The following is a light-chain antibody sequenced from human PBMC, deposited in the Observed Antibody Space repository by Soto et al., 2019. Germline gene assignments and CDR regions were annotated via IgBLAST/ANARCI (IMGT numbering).Light chain of an antibody. CDR1: SSDVGGYNY. CDR3: SAYVGNNSYV. Sequence: QSVLTQPPSASGSPGQSVTISCTGTSSDVGGYNYVSWYQQHPGKAPKLMIYEVSKRPSGVPDRFSGSKSGNTASLTVSGLQAEDEADYYCSAYVGNNSYVFRTGTKDTVL. J-gene: IGLJ1*01. CDR2: EVS. V-gene: IGLV2-8*01.